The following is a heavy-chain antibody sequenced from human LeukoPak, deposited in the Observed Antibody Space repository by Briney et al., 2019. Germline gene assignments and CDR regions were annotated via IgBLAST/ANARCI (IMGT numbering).Heavy chain of an antibody. CDR3: AIYGGQDAFDI. J-gene: IGHJ3*02. CDR1: GFTFSSYS. D-gene: IGHD4-23*01. Sequence: GRSLRLSCAASGFTFSSYSMNWVRQAPGKGLEWVSSISSSSSYIYYADSVKGRFTISRDNAKNSLYLQMNSLRAEDTAVYYCAIYGGQDAFDIWGQGTMVTVSS. V-gene: IGHV3-21*01. CDR2: ISSSSSYI.